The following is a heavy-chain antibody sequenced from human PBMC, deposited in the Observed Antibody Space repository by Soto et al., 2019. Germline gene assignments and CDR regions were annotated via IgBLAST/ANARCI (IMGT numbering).Heavy chain of an antibody. Sequence: PSETLSLACAVYGGSFSGYYWSWIRQPPGKGLEWIGEINHSGSTNYNPSLKSRVTISVDTSKNQFSLKLSSVTAADTAVYYCARGARSSWYENYYYYYGMAVWGQGTTVTVSS. D-gene: IGHD6-13*01. CDR2: INHSGST. CDR1: GGSFSGYY. CDR3: ARGARSSWYENYYYYYGMAV. J-gene: IGHJ6*02. V-gene: IGHV4-34*01.